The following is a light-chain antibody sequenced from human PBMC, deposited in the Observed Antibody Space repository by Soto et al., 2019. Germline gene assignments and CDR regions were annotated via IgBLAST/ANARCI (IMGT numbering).Light chain of an antibody. Sequence: EIVLTQSPGTLSLSPGERATLSWRASQSVSSSYLAWYQQKPGQAPRLLIYGASTRATGIPARFSGSGSGTDFTLTISRLEPDDFAVYYCHQYGSSPETFGQGTKVDIK. CDR1: QSVSSSY. CDR3: HQYGSSPET. CDR2: GAS. J-gene: IGKJ1*01. V-gene: IGKV3-20*01.